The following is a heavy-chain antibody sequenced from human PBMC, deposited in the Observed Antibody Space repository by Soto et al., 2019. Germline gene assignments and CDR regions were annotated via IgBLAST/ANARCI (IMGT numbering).Heavy chain of an antibody. V-gene: IGHV3-23*01. Sequence: EVQLLESGGGLVQPGGSLRLSCAASGFTFSSYAMSWVRQAPGKGLEWVSAISSSGGSTYYADSVKGRFTISRDNSKNTLDLQMNSLRAEDTAVYYCAKDLGFSVSAPDAFDIWGQGTMVTVSS. J-gene: IGHJ3*02. CDR1: GFTFSSYA. CDR2: ISSSGGST. CDR3: AKDLGFSVSAPDAFDI. D-gene: IGHD6-19*01.